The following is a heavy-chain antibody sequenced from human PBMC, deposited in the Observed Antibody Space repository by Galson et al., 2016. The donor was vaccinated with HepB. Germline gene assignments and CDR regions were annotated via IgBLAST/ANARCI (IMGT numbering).Heavy chain of an antibody. CDR3: AKDGYRGSYRDYYGMDV. D-gene: IGHD1-26*01. V-gene: IGHV3-7*01. Sequence: SLRLSCAASGLSFSNYWMTWVRQAPGKGLEWVANIKEDGSVKYYVDSVKGRFIISRDTSKNTLYLQMNSLTAEDTAVYFCAKDGYRGSYRDYYGMDVWGQGTTVTVSS. CDR1: GLSFSNYW. J-gene: IGHJ6*02. CDR2: IKEDGSVK.